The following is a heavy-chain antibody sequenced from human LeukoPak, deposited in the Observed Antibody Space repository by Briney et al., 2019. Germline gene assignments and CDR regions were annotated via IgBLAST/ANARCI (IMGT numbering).Heavy chain of an antibody. D-gene: IGHD2-15*01. CDR3: AREGYCSGGSCYPTENNYYYYYMDV. CDR1: GGSISNFY. V-gene: IGHV4-4*07. Sequence: SSETLSLTCTVSGGSISNFYWSWIRQPAGKGLEWIGRIYTSGSTNYNPSLKSRVTMSVDTSKNQFSLKLSSVTAADTAVYYCAREGYCSGGSCYPTENNYYYYYMDVWGKGTTVTISS. CDR2: IYTSGST. J-gene: IGHJ6*03.